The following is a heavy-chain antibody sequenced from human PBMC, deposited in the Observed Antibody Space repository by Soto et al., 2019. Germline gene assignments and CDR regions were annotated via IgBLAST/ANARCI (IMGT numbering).Heavy chain of an antibody. Sequence: GGSLRLSCAASGLPFSSYAMSWVRQAPGKGLEWVSGIIGSGGSTYYADSVKGRFTISRDNSRNTLYLQINSLKVEDTAVYYCAKEDYWNPEYSYYYYMDVWGKGTTVTVSS. CDR2: IIGSGGST. J-gene: IGHJ6*03. V-gene: IGHV3-23*01. CDR1: GLPFSSYA. CDR3: AKEDYWNPEYSYYYYMDV. D-gene: IGHD1-1*01.